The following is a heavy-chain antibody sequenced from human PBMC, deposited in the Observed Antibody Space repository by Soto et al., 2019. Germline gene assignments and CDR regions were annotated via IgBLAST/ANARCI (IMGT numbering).Heavy chain of an antibody. Sequence: QVQLVQSGAEMKKPGSSVKVSCQSSGGTFNTYAMNWVRQAPGQGPEWMGDISPMFGAANYAPKFQGRVTITADQSTGTSYTKLSSFTSEDTALYVCAREVQVHTPAFVYWGQGTLVTVSS. V-gene: IGHV1-69*19. CDR2: ISPMFGAA. CDR3: AREVQVHTPAFVY. J-gene: IGHJ4*02. CDR1: GGTFNTYA.